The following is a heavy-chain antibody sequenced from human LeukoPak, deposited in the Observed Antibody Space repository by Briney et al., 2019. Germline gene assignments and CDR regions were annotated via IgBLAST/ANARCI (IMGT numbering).Heavy chain of an antibody. V-gene: IGHV4-34*01. D-gene: IGHD3-22*01. Sequence: SETLSLTCAVYGGSFSGYYWSWIRQPPGKGLEWIGEINHSGSTNYNPSLKSRVTISVDTSKNQFSLKLSSVTAADTAVYYCARHQYYYDSSGYAEPLDYWGQGTLVTVSS. CDR2: INHSGST. CDR3: ARHQYYYDSSGYAEPLDY. CDR1: GGSFSGYY. J-gene: IGHJ4*02.